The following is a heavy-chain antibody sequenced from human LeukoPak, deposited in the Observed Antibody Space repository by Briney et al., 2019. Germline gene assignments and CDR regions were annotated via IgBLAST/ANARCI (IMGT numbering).Heavy chain of an antibody. J-gene: IGHJ6*03. D-gene: IGHD5-12*01. Sequence: GGSLRLSCAASGFSFSSYGMNWVRQAPGKGLGWVSYIGSTTNSIYYADSVKGRFTISRDNAKKSLHLQMNSLRAEDTAVYYCARDEYSGLYYYMDVWGKGTTVTVSS. CDR2: IGSTTNSI. CDR1: GFSFSSYG. CDR3: ARDEYSGLYYYMDV. V-gene: IGHV3-48*03.